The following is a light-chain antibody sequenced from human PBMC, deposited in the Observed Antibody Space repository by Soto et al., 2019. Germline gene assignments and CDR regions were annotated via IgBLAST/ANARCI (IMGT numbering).Light chain of an antibody. CDR3: QQYNSYPS. CDR2: DAS. J-gene: IGKJ2*01. V-gene: IGKV1-5*01. Sequence: DIQMTQSPSTLSASVGDRVTITCRASQSISSWLAWYQQKPGKAPKLLIYDASSLESGVPSRFSGSGSGTEFTLTISSLQPDDFATYYCQQYNSYPSFGQGTKLDI. CDR1: QSISSW.